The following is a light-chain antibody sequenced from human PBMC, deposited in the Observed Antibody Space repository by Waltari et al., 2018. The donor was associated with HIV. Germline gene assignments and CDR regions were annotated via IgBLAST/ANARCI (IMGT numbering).Light chain of an antibody. CDR3: LQTFTTPLT. CDR1: QNVFQF. CDR2: DAS. Sequence: DTQMTQSPSSLSASIGDRVTITCRASQNVFQFLSWYRQTSGKAPELWISDASRLQSGVPSRFSGSGSGTDFVLTVSGLQIEDFATYFCLQTFTTPLTFGPGTKVDIK. J-gene: IGKJ3*01. V-gene: IGKV1-39*01.